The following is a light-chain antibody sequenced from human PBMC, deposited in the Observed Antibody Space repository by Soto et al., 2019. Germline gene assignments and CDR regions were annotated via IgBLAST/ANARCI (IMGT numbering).Light chain of an antibody. CDR1: RSDVGGYNY. CDR2: AVS. J-gene: IGLJ2*01. Sequence: QSALTQPRSVSGSPGQSVTISCTGSRSDVGGYNYVSWCQQHPGKAPKLMIYAVSERPSGVPGRFSGSKSGNTASLTISGLQAEDEADYYCCSYGGGYTPLVFGGGTKVTVL. CDR3: CSYGGGYTPLV. V-gene: IGLV2-11*01.